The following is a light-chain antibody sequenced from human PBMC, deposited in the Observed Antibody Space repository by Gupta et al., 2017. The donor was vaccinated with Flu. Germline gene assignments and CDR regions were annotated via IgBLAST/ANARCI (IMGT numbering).Light chain of an antibody. J-gene: IGKJ2*01. V-gene: IGKV3-20*01. CDR3: QQYGNSPFT. Sequence: EIVLTQSPGNLSLSLGARATLSCRASQSVSAPHLAWYHHKPGQAPRPLIYGASSRATGIPDRFSGSGSGTDFTLTISRLEPEDCAVYYCQQYGNSPFTFGQGTKLEI. CDR1: QSVSAPH. CDR2: GAS.